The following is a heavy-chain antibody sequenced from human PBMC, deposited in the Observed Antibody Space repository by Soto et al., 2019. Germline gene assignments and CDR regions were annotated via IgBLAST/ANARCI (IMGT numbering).Heavy chain of an antibody. CDR2: ISWNSGSI. J-gene: IGHJ6*02. CDR3: AKAGLGYCSGGSCYLAFDYYYGMDV. Sequence: EVQLVESGGGLVQPGRSLRLSCAASGFTFDDYAMHWVRQAPGKGLEWVSGISWNSGSIGYADSVKGRFTISRDNAKNSLYLQMNSLRAEDTALYYCAKAGLGYCSGGSCYLAFDYYYGMDVWGQGTTVTVSS. V-gene: IGHV3-9*01. CDR1: GFTFDDYA. D-gene: IGHD2-15*01.